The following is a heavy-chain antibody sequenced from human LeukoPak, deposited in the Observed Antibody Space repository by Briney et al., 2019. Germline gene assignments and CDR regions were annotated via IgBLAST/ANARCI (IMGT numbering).Heavy chain of an antibody. CDR2: INPNSGGT. CDR3: ATIRAHIAVGVTPDY. V-gene: IGHV1-2*04. CDR1: GYTFTGYY. J-gene: IGHJ4*02. D-gene: IGHD6-19*01. Sequence: ASVKVSCKASGYTFTGYYMHWVRQAPGQGLEWMGWINPNSGGTNYAQKFQGWVTMTRDTSISTAYMELSRLRSDDTAVYYCATIRAHIAVGVTPDYWGQGTLVTVSS.